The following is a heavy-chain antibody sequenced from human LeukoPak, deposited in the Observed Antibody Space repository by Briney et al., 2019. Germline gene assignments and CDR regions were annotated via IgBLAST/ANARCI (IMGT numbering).Heavy chain of an antibody. J-gene: IGHJ4*02. CDR2: IIPIFGTV. CDR3: ARGNEAADFDY. CDR1: GGTFSSYA. V-gene: IGHV1-69*13. D-gene: IGHD1-1*01. Sequence: GASVKVSCKASGGTFSSYAISWVRQAPGQGLEWTGGIIPIFGTVNYAQKFQGRVTITADESTSTAYMELSSLRSEDTAVYYCARGNEAADFDYWGQGTLVTVSS.